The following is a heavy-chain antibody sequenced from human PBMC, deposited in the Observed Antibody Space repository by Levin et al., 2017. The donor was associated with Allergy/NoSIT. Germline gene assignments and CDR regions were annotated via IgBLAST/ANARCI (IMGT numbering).Heavy chain of an antibody. Sequence: GESLKISCAASGFTFSSYAMSWVRQAPGKGLEWVSAISGSGGSTYYADSVKGRFTISRDNSKNTLYLQMNSLRAEDTAVYYCAIPLPLLWFGESGGQGTLVTVSS. J-gene: IGHJ4*02. CDR3: AIPLPLLWFGES. V-gene: IGHV3-23*01. CDR2: ISGSGGST. CDR1: GFTFSSYA. D-gene: IGHD3-10*01.